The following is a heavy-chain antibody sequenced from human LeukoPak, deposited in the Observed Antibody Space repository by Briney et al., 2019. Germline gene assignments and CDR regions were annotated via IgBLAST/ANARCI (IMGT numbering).Heavy chain of an antibody. CDR1: GVSISSYY. J-gene: IGHJ4*02. CDR2: IHTSGST. V-gene: IGHV4-4*07. CDR3: ARDRYYYDSSGYSLFEY. Sequence: SETLSLTCTVSGVSISSYYWSWIRQPAGKGLEWIGHIHTSGSTGYNPSLKSRVTMSVDTSENQFSLKLSSVTAADTAVYYCARDRYYYDSSGYSLFEYWGQGTLVTVSS. D-gene: IGHD3-22*01.